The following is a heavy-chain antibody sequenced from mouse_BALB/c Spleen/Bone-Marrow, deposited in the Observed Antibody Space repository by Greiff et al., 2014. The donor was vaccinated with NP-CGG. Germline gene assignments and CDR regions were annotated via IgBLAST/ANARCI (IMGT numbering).Heavy chain of an antibody. Sequence: DVKLVESGGGLVQPGGSRKLSCAASGFTFSSFGMHWVRQAPEKGLEWVAYISSGSSTIYYADTVKGRFTISRDNPENTLFLQMTSLRSEDTAMYYCTRKGALITHYYAMDYWGQGTSVTVSS. CDR1: GFTFSSFG. J-gene: IGHJ4*01. D-gene: IGHD2-4*01. CDR3: TRKGALITHYYAMDY. V-gene: IGHV5-17*02. CDR2: ISSGSSTI.